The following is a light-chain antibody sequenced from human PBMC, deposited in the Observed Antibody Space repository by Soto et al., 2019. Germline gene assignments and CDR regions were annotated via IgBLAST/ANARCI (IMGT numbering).Light chain of an antibody. J-gene: IGKJ1*01. CDR2: KAS. V-gene: IGKV1-5*03. CDR1: QSISSW. CDR3: QQYNSYRWP. Sequence: INQGRSTLSASVRDRVTLXCRASQSISSWLAWYQQKPGKAPKLLIYKASSLESGVPSRFSGSGSGTEFTLTISSLQPDDFATYYCQQYNSYRWPFGQGTKVDVK.